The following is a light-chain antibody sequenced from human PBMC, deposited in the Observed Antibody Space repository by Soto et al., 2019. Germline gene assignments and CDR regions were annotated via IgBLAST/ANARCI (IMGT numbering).Light chain of an antibody. V-gene: IGKV1-39*01. CDR2: DAS. J-gene: IGKJ5*01. CDR1: QSISNY. CDR3: QQSYSAPIT. Sequence: DIQMTQSPSSLSASXGDRVTIAXXASQSISNYLNWYQQRPGKAPKLLIYDASNLEAGVPSRFSGSGSGTDFTLTISSLQPEDFATYYCQQSYSAPITFGQGTRLEIK.